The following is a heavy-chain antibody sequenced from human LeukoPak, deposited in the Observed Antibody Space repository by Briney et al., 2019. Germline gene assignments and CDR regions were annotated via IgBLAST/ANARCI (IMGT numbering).Heavy chain of an antibody. CDR1: GFTFSSYS. J-gene: IGHJ3*02. CDR3: ARGRGDQHAFDI. Sequence: GGSLRLSCAASGFTFSSYSMNWVRQAPGKGLEWVSSISSSSSYIYYADSVKGRFTISRDNAKNSLYLQMNSLRAEDTAVYYCARGRGDQHAFDIWGQGTMVTVSS. CDR2: ISSSSSYI. V-gene: IGHV3-21*04. D-gene: IGHD3-16*01.